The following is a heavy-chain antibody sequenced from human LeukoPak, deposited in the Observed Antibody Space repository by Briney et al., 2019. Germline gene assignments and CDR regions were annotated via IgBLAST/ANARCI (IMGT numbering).Heavy chain of an antibody. Sequence: SETLSLTCAVYGGSFNGYYWSWIRQPPGKGLEWIGEINHSGSTNYNPSLKSRVTISVDTSKNQFSLKLSSVTAADTAVYYCARLRGPRITGTDYWGQGTLVTVSS. J-gene: IGHJ4*02. CDR2: INHSGST. V-gene: IGHV4-34*01. CDR3: ARLRGPRITGTDY. CDR1: GGSFNGYY. D-gene: IGHD1-20*01.